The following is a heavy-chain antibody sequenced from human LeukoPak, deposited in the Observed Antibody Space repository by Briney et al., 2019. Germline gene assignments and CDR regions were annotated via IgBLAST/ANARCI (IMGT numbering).Heavy chain of an antibody. Sequence: GGSLRLSCAASGFNFSSYGMHGVRQAPAKGLEWVAFILDDGSNKDYADSVKGRFTISRDNSKNTLYLQMNSLRAEDTAVYYCAKDLLAARPSVQYFDYWGQGTLVTVSS. CDR2: ILDDGSNK. D-gene: IGHD6-6*01. CDR1: GFNFSSYG. V-gene: IGHV3-30*02. J-gene: IGHJ4*02. CDR3: AKDLLAARPSVQYFDY.